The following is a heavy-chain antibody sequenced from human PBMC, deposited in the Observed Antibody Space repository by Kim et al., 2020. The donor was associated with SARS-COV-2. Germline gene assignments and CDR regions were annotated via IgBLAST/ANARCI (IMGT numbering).Heavy chain of an antibody. J-gene: IGHJ6*02. V-gene: IGHV4-30-4*01. CDR2: IFYSGST. Sequence: SETLSLTCTVSGGSISSGDYYWSWIRQPPGKGLEWIGYIFYSGSTYYNPSLKSRVTISVDTSKNQFSLKLSSVTAADTAVYYFARVPKAVAGFYYYYYGMDVWGQGTTVTVSS. CDR1: GGSISSGDYY. D-gene: IGHD6-19*01. CDR3: ARVPKAVAGFYYYYYGMDV.